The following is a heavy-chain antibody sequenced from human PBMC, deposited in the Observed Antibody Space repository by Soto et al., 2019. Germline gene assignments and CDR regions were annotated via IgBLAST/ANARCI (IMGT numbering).Heavy chain of an antibody. V-gene: IGHV1-69*06. Sequence: QVQLVQSGAEVKKPGSSVKVSCKASGGTFSSYAISWVRQAPGQGLEWMGGIIPIFGTANYAQKFQGRVTITADKPTSTANMELSSLRSEDTAVYYCARSITMVRGVTIRSYYYYYGMDVWGQGTTVTVSS. CDR2: IIPIFGTA. CDR1: GGTFSSYA. D-gene: IGHD3-10*01. CDR3: ARSITMVRGVTIRSYYYYYGMDV. J-gene: IGHJ6*02.